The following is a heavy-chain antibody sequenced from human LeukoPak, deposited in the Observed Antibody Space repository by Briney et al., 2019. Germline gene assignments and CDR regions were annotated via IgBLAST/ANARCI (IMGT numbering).Heavy chain of an antibody. CDR3: ASGADYGGNFPTPFDY. J-gene: IGHJ4*02. V-gene: IGHV5-51*01. Sequence: GESLKISCKGSGYSFTSYWIGWVRQMPGKGLECMGIIYPGDSDTRYSPSFQVQVTISADKSISTAYLQWSSLKASDTAMYYCASGADYGGNFPTPFDYWGQGTLVTVSS. CDR2: IYPGDSDT. CDR1: GYSFTSYW. D-gene: IGHD4-23*01.